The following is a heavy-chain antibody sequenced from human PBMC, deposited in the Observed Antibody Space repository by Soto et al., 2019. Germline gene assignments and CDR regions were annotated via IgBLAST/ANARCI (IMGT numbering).Heavy chain of an antibody. Sequence: DVRLAESGGGLVQPGGSLRLSCTTSGFSFASFAMTWVRQAPGKGLEWVATISGSDGKTYYADSVKGRFSISRYTSRNTLYLQMNSLRADDTAIYYCAKWSYLDYWGQGTRVTVSS. V-gene: IGHV3-23*04. CDR1: GFSFASFA. J-gene: IGHJ4*02. D-gene: IGHD3-3*01. CDR2: ISGSDGKT. CDR3: AKWSYLDY.